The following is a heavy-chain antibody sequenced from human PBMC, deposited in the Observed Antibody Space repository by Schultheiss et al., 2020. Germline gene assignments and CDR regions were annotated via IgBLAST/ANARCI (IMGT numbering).Heavy chain of an antibody. V-gene: IGHV4-39*01. J-gene: IGHJ5*02. CDR3: ARHLIDYYGSGSYYIGWFDP. CDR2: IYYSGST. Sequence: SETLSLTCTVSGGSISSGGYYWSWIRQHPGKGLEWIGSIYYSGSTYYNPSLKSRVTISVDTSKNQFSLKLSSVTAADTAVYYCARHLIDYYGSGSYYIGWFDPWGQGTLVTVSS. CDR1: GGSISSGGYY. D-gene: IGHD3-10*01.